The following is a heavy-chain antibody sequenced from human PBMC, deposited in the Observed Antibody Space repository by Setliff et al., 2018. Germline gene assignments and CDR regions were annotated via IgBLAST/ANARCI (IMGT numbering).Heavy chain of an antibody. Sequence: SETLSLTCTVSGASVGSSQYYWGWIRHLPGKGLEWIGTIHGAGSTYYNPSLVSRISMSADTSKSRFSLTLTSVTAADTAMYYCAKSNSGFDSGECWGQGTLVTVSS. CDR1: GASVGSSQYY. CDR3: AKSNSGFDSGEC. V-gene: IGHV4-39*07. CDR2: IHGAGST. J-gene: IGHJ4*02. D-gene: IGHD5-12*01.